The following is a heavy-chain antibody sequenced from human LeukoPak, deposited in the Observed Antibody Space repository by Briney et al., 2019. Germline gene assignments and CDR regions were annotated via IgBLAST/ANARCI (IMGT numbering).Heavy chain of an antibody. CDR2: ISSSSSYI. CDR3: ARDPGAYSSSPIDY. V-gene: IGHV3-21*01. CDR1: GFTFSSYS. D-gene: IGHD6-6*01. Sequence: GSLRLSCTGSGFTFSSYSMNWVRQAPGKGLEWVSSISSSSSYIYSADSVKGRFTISRDNARNSLYLRMNSLRAEDTAVYYCARDPGAYSSSPIDYWGQGTLVTVSS. J-gene: IGHJ4*02.